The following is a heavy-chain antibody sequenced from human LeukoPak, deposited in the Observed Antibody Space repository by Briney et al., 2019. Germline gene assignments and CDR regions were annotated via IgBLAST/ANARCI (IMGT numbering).Heavy chain of an antibody. J-gene: IGHJ3*02. D-gene: IGHD6-13*01. CDR3: ARDRAYSSSWYGDDAFDI. CDR1: GGSFSGYY. Sequence: SETLSLTCAVYGGSFSGYYWGWIRQPPGKGLEWIGSIYYSGSTYYNPSLKSRVTISVDRSKNQFSLKLSSVTAADTAVYYCARDRAYSSSWYGDDAFDIWGQGTMVTVSS. V-gene: IGHV4-34*01. CDR2: IYYSGST.